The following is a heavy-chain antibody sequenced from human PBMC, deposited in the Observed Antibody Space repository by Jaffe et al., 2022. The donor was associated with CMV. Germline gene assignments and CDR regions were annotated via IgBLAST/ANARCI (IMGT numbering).Heavy chain of an antibody. Sequence: QVQLAQSGAEVKKPGSSVKVSCKASGGTFSSHAVSWVRQAPGQGLEWMGGINSIFGPPSYAQKFQGRVTITADASTSTTYLELRSLRFEDTAVYFCARRSIRIRIFETITRYGYYGMDVWGQGTTVTVSS. J-gene: IGHJ6*02. CDR2: INSIFGPP. CDR3: ARRSIRIRIFETITRYGYYGMDV. V-gene: IGHV1-69*01. CDR1: GGTFSSHA. D-gene: IGHD3-3*01.